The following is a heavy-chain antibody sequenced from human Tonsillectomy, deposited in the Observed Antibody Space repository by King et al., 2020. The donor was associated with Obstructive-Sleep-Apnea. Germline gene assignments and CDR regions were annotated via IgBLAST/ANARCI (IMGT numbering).Heavy chain of an antibody. J-gene: IGHJ2*01. CDR1: GDSVSSNSAA. CDR3: AREAESYCYFDL. CDR2: TYYRSKWFN. Sequence: VQLQQSGPGLLKPSQTLSLTCAISGDSVSSNSAAWDWIRQSPSRGLEWLGRTYYRSKWFNDFAQSVKSRITINPDTSQNQFSLQLNSVTPEDTAVYYGAREAESYCYFDLWGRGTLVTVSS. V-gene: IGHV6-1*01.